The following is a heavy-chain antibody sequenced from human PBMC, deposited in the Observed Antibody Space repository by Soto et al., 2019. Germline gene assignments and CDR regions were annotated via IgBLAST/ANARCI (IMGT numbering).Heavy chain of an antibody. Sequence: PGGSLRLSCAASGFTFSSYGMHWVRQAPGKGLEWVAVISYDGSNKYYADSVKGRFTISRDNSKNTLYLQMNSLRAEDTAVYYCAKQQLAVAGTPFDYWGQGTLVTVSS. D-gene: IGHD6-19*01. J-gene: IGHJ4*02. CDR1: GFTFSSYG. CDR2: ISYDGSNK. CDR3: AKQQLAVAGTPFDY. V-gene: IGHV3-30*18.